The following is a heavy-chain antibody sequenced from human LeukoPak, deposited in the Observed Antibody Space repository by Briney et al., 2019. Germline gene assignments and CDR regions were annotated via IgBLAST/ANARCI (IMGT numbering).Heavy chain of an antibody. V-gene: IGHV4-59*01. CDR2: IYYSGST. Sequence: SETLSLTCTVSGGSISPYHWSWIRQPPGKGLEWIGYIYYSGSTNYNPSLKSRVTISVDTSKYQFSLRLSSVTAADTAVYYCARTNAFDIWGQGTMVTVSS. J-gene: IGHJ3*02. CDR3: ARTNAFDI. CDR1: GGSISPYH.